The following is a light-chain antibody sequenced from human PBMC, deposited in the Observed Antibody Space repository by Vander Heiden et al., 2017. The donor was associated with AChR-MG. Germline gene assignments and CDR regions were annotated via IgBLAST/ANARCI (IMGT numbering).Light chain of an antibody. V-gene: IGKV3-20*01. CDR3: QQDGTSPRT. J-gene: IGKJ1*01. CDR2: GAS. Sequence: ELVLTQSPGTLSLSPGERATLSCRASQRVGSNFLAWYQQKPGHAPRLLIYGASSGATGIPDRFSGSGSATDFTLTISRLEPEDLAVYYCQQDGTSPRTFGQGTKVEIK. CDR1: QRVGSNF.